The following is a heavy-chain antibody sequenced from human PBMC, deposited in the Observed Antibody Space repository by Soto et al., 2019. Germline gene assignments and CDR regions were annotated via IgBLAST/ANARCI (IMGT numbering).Heavy chain of an antibody. CDR2: IYPGDSDT. CDR3: ARRGLMNTSSDAFDI. V-gene: IGHV5-51*01. J-gene: IGHJ3*02. Sequence: GESLKIPCKGSGYIFTSYWIAWGRQMPGKGLEWMGIIYPGDSDTRYSPSFQGQVTISADKSISTAHLEWSSLKASDTAMYYCARRGLMNTSSDAFDIWGQGTMVTVSS. CDR1: GYIFTSYW. D-gene: IGHD6-6*01.